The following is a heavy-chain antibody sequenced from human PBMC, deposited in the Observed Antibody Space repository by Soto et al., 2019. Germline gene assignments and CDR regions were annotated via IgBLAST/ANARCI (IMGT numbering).Heavy chain of an antibody. D-gene: IGHD3-10*01. CDR3: ARARMVRGIIYYYGMDV. CDR1: GGSISSDGNY. V-gene: IGHV4-31*03. CDR2: IYYSGST. Sequence: QVPLQESGPGLVKSSQTLSLTCTVSGGSISSDGNYWSWIRQHPGKALERIGSIYYSGSTTYNPSLKSRVTISVDTSNTQFTLKLNSVTAADTAVYYCARARMVRGIIYYYGMDVWGQGTTVTVSS. J-gene: IGHJ6*02.